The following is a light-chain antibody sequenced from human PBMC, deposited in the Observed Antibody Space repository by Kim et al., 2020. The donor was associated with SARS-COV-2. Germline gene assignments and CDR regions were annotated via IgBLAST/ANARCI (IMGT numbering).Light chain of an antibody. V-gene: IGLV2-14*03. J-gene: IGLJ3*02. CDR3: SSYTTNSTLV. CDR2: DVN. CDR1: SSDVGAYNY. Sequence: QSALTQPASVSGSPGQPITISCTGTSSDVGAYNYVSWYQQHPGKAPKLMIYDVNNRPSGISNRFSGSKSGNTASLTISGLQAEDEADYYCSSYTTNSTLVFGGGTQLTVL.